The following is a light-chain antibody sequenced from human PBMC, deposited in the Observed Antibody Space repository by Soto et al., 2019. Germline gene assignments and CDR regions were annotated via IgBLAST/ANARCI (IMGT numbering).Light chain of an antibody. J-gene: IGKJ1*01. CDR3: QQRSNWLRT. Sequence: EILMTQSPATLSVSPGERATLSCRASQSVSSNVAWYQQRPGQAPRRPIYDASNRATGIPARFSGSGSGTDFTLTISSLEPEDFAVYYCQQRSNWLRTFGQGTRWIS. CDR1: QSVSSN. V-gene: IGKV3-11*01. CDR2: DAS.